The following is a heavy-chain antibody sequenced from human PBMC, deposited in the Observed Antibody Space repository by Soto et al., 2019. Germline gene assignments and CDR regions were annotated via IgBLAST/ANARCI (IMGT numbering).Heavy chain of an antibody. CDR2: INQDGSEK. D-gene: IGHD5-18*01. Sequence: GGSLRLSCGASGFTFRTYWLSWVRQVPGKGLEWVANINQDGSEKNYVDSVKGRFTISRDNAKNSLYLQMSSLRAEDTALYYCARDGSSSWYSYDYHGMDVWGQGTTVTVSS. V-gene: IGHV3-7*05. J-gene: IGHJ6*02. CDR1: GFTFRTYW. CDR3: ARDGSSSWYSYDYHGMDV.